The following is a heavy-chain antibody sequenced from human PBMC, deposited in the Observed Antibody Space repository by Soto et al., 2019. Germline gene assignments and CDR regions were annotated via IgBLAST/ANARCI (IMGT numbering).Heavy chain of an antibody. V-gene: IGHV3-66*01. CDR1: GFTVSSNY. J-gene: IGHJ3*02. D-gene: IGHD4-17*01. CDR3: ARSLYGDHAFDI. CDR2: IYSGGST. Sequence: EVQLVESGGGLVQPGGSLRLSCAASGFTVSSNYMSWVRQAPGKGLEWVSVIYSGGSTYYADSVKGRFTISRDKSKNTLYLQMKSLRAEDTAVYYCARSLYGDHAFDIWGQGTMVTVSS.